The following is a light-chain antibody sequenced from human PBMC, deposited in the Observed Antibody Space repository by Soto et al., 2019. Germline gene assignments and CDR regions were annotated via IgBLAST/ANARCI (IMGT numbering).Light chain of an antibody. CDR2: KAS. Sequence: DIQMTQSPSTLSASVGDRVTITCRASQSISSWLAWYQQKPGKAPKLLIYKASSLQSGVPSRFSGSGSGTEFTLTISSLKPDGFATYYCQQYNRYSTFGQGTKVEIK. V-gene: IGKV1-5*03. CDR3: QQYNRYST. J-gene: IGKJ1*01. CDR1: QSISSW.